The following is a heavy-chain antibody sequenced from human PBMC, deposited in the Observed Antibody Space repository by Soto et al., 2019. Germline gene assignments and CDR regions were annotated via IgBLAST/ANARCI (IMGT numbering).Heavy chain of an antibody. D-gene: IGHD5-12*01. Sequence: QVQLVESGGGVVQPGRSLRLSCAASGFTFSSYAMHWVRQAPGKGLEWVAVISYDGSNKYYADSVKGRFTISRDNSKNTLYLQMNSLRAEDTAVYYCARADDIVATITDYYYGMDVWGQGTTVPVSS. J-gene: IGHJ6*02. V-gene: IGHV3-30-3*01. CDR3: ARADDIVATITDYYYGMDV. CDR2: ISYDGSNK. CDR1: GFTFSSYA.